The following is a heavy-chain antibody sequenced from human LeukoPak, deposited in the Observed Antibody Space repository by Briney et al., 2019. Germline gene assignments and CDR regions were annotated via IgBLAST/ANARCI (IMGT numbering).Heavy chain of an antibody. J-gene: IGHJ6*03. CDR1: GFTVSSNY. CDR3: ARVFVPNYYYYYMDV. CDR2: IYSGGST. Sequence: GGSLRLSCAASGFTVSSNYMSWVRQAPGKGLEWVPVIYSGGSTYYADSVKGRFTISRDNSKNTPYLQMNSLRAEDTAVYYCARVFVPNYYYYYMDVWGKGTTVTVSS. V-gene: IGHV3-53*01.